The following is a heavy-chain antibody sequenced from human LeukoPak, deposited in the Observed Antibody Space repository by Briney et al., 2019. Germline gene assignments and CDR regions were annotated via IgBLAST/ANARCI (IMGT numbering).Heavy chain of an antibody. V-gene: IGHV1-2*02. D-gene: IGHD1-26*01. CDR2: INPNSGAT. CDR3: VRGTGIPSGLVGRYDY. Sequence: GASVKVSCKASGYIFTGYYMHWVRQAPGQGLEWLAWINPNSGATKYAQSFQGRVTVTRDTSISTAYMELSRLTSDDTAIYYCVRGTGIPSGLVGRYDYWGQGTLVTVSS. J-gene: IGHJ4*02. CDR1: GYIFTGYY.